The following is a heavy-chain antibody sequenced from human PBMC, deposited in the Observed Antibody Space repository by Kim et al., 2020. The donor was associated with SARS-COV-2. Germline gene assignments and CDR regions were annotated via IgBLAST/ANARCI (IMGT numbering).Heavy chain of an antibody. CDR3: ARDGGGSSGYYYSDAFDI. V-gene: IGHV3-33*01. J-gene: IGHJ3*02. Sequence: GGSLRLSCAASGFTFSSYGMHWVRQAPGKGLEWVAVIWYDGSNKYYADSVKGRFTISRDNSKNTLYLQMNSLRAEDTAVYYCARDGGGSSGYYYSDAFDIWGQGTMVTVSS. D-gene: IGHD3-22*01. CDR1: GFTFSSYG. CDR2: IWYDGSNK.